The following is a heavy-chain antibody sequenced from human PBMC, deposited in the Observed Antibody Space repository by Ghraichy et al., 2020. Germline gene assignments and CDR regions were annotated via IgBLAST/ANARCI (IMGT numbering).Heavy chain of an antibody. CDR1: GFSFSDSA. D-gene: IGHD2-8*02. V-gene: IGHV3-73*01. Sequence: GESLNISCAASGFSFSDSAVYWVRQSSGKGLEWLGRIRSKAYNYATTYAASVRGRFIISRDDSKNTAYLQMNNLKTEDTAVYYCTMPWCVETCYGMDVWGQGTTVTVSS. CDR3: TMPWCVETCYGMDV. CDR2: IRSKAYNYAT. J-gene: IGHJ6*02.